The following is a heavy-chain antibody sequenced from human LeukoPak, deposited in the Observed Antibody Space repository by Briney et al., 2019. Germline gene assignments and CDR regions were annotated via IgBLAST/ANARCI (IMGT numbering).Heavy chain of an antibody. D-gene: IGHD6-6*01. J-gene: IGHJ4*02. V-gene: IGHV3-74*01. Sequence: GRSLRLFCAPAASTFSSYWIHSGRQAPGKRLVWVSHINTDGSSTNYADSVKGRLTISRDNAKNTLHLQMNSLRAEDTAVYYCARSGGSSSLGYWGQGTLVTVSS. CDR1: ASTFSSYW. CDR3: ARSGGSSSLGY. CDR2: INTDGSST.